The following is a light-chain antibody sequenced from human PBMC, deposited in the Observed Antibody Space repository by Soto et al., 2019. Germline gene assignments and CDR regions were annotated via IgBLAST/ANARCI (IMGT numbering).Light chain of an antibody. CDR2: GAS. CDR3: QQYNSWPFT. CDR1: QTVTAN. V-gene: IGKV3-15*01. Sequence: ILLTQSPATLSMSPGESVTLSCRASQTVTANLAWYKHKPGQAPRLLVSGASTRATGMPARFSGSGSETEFSLTISSLQSEDSEVHYCQQYNSWPFTFGQGTRLEIK. J-gene: IGKJ5*01.